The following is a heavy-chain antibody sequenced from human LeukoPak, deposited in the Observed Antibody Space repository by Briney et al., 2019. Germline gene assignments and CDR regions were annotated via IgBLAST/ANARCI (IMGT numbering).Heavy chain of an antibody. CDR2: ISGSGGST. V-gene: IGHV3-23*01. CDR3: AKVSAAGFDY. D-gene: IGHD6-13*01. CDR1: GFTFSSYE. Sequence: GGSLRLSCAASGFTFSSYEMNWVRQAPGKGLEWVSAISGSGGSTYYADSVKGRFTISRDNSKNTLYLQMNSLRAEDTAVYYCAKVSAAGFDYWGQGTLVTVSS. J-gene: IGHJ4*02.